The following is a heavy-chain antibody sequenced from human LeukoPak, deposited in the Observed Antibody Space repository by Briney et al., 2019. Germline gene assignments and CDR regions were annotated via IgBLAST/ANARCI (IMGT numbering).Heavy chain of an antibody. CDR1: GFPFDDYG. D-gene: IGHD3-22*01. V-gene: IGHV3-43D*03. CDR2: ISWHGETT. Sequence: GGSLRISCAASGFPFDDYGMLWVRQAPGKGLEWVSFISWHGETTYYADSVKGRFTISRDNSKNTLYLQMNSLRAEDTAVYYCARDRMGYYDSQGAFDIWGQGTMVTVSS. J-gene: IGHJ3*02. CDR3: ARDRMGYYDSQGAFDI.